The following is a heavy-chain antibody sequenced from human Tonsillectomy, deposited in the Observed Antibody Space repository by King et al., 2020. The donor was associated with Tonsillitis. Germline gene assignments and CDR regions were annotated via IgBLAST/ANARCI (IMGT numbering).Heavy chain of an antibody. CDR1: GFTFSSYT. J-gene: IGHJ6*02. CDR2: ISYDGTNK. V-gene: IGHV3-30*04. CDR3: SRSTLQYCSSTSCYFTYGMVV. D-gene: IGHD2-2*01. Sequence: VQLVESGGGVVQPGRSLRLSCAASGFTFSSYTIHWVRQAPGKGLEWVAFISYDGTNKYYADSVKGRFPISRDNAKNTLYLQMNSLRPEDKAVYYCSRSTLQYCSSTSCYFTYGMVVWGQGTTVTVSS.